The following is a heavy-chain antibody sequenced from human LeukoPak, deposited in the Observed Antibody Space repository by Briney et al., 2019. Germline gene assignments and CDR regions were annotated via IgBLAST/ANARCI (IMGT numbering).Heavy chain of an antibody. CDR2: INHSRST. Sequence: SETLSLTSAVYGGSFSGYYWSWIRQPPGKGLEWIVEINHSRSTTYNPSLKSRAAISVDSSKKQFSIKLSSVTDADTAVYYCSRGVRFLRRFDPWGQGTLVTVSS. D-gene: IGHD3-3*01. CDR1: GGSFSGYY. CDR3: SRGVRFLRRFDP. J-gene: IGHJ5*02. V-gene: IGHV4-34*01.